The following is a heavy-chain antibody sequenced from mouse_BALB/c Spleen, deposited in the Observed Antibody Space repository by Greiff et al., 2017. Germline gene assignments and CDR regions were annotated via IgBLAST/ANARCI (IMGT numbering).Heavy chain of an antibody. D-gene: IGHD1-1*01. CDR2: IYPGDGDT. Sequence: VQLQQFGAELVKPGASVKISCKASGYTFTDYNMDWVKQSHGKSLEWIGRIYPGDGDTNYNGKFKGKATLTADKSSSTAYMQLSSLTSVDSAVYFCARCDYGSSYGFDYWGQGTTLTVSS. CDR3: ARCDYGSSYGFDY. V-gene: IGHV1-82*01. CDR1: GYTFTDYN. J-gene: IGHJ2*01.